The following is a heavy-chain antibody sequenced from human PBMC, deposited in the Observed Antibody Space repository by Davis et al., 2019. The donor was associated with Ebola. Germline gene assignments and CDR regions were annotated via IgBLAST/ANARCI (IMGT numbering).Heavy chain of an antibody. D-gene: IGHD2/OR15-2a*01. V-gene: IGHV5-51*01. Sequence: KVSCKGSGYGFADYWIAWVRQTPGKGLEWMGIIYAGDSDTRYSPSFEGQVTISVDRSTNTAYLQWSSLKASDIAMYYCARQESLYGSSDYWGQGTLVTVSS. CDR1: GYGFADYW. CDR2: IYAGDSDT. CDR3: ARQESLYGSSDY. J-gene: IGHJ4*02.